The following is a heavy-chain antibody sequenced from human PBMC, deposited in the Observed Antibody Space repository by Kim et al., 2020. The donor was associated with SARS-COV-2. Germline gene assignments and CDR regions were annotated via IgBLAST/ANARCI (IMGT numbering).Heavy chain of an antibody. J-gene: IGHJ4*02. V-gene: IGHV3-49*03. Sequence: GGSLRLSCTASGFTFGDYAMSWFRQAPGKGLEWVGFIRSKAYGGTTEYAASVKGRFTISRDDSKSIAYLQMNSLKTEDTAVYYCSRDFRIQVWATPDYWGQGTLVTVSS. CDR1: GFTFGDYA. CDR2: IRSKAYGGTT. D-gene: IGHD5-18*01. CDR3: SRDFRIQVWATPDY.